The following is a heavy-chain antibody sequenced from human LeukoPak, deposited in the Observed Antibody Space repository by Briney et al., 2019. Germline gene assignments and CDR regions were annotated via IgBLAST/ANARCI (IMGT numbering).Heavy chain of an antibody. D-gene: IGHD5-18*01. J-gene: IGHJ4*02. V-gene: IGHV3-23*01. Sequence: GGSLRLSCAASGFTFSSYAMSWVRQAPGKGLEWVSAISGSGGSTYYADSVKSRFTISRDNSKNTLYLQMNSLRAEDTAVYYCAKGGVRGYSYGYAKESNYFDYWGQGTLVTVSS. CDR2: ISGSGGST. CDR3: AKGGVRGYSYGYAKESNYFDY. CDR1: GFTFSSYA.